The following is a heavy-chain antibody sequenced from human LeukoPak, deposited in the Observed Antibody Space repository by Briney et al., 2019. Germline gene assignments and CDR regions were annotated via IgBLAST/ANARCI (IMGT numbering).Heavy chain of an antibody. D-gene: IGHD2-21*02. CDR3: AMTDGGAFDI. Sequence: SETLSLTXTVSGGSISSYYWSWIRQPPGKGLEWIGHMYYSGSTNYNPSLKSRVTISVDTSKNQCSLKLSSVTAADTAVYYCAMTDGGAFDIWGQGTVVTVSS. J-gene: IGHJ3*02. V-gene: IGHV4-59*01. CDR1: GGSISSYY. CDR2: MYYSGST.